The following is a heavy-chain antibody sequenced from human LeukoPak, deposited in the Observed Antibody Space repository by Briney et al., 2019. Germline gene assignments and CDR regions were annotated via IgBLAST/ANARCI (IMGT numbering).Heavy chain of an antibody. V-gene: IGHV4-4*07. D-gene: IGHD4/OR15-4a*01. CDR1: GASVSTYY. Sequence: SETLSLTCIVSGASVSTYYWGWIRQPAGKGLEWIGRIYAGGNTNYNPSLKSRVTISRDTSKNQSSLRLTSVTAADTAVYYCARDYGGNYHFDCWGQGTLVTVSS. CDR2: IYAGGNT. J-gene: IGHJ4*02. CDR3: ARDYGGNYHFDC.